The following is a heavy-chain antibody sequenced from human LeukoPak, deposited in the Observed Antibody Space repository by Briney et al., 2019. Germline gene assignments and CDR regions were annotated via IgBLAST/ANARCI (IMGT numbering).Heavy chain of an antibody. Sequence: GGSLRLSCAASAFTFSNYAMNWVRQAPGKGLEWVAVISHDGFNKYYADSVKGRFTIARDNSKNTVYVQMNSLRAEDTAVYYCARDHPVTTSIDYWGQGTLVTVSS. D-gene: IGHD4-17*01. CDR2: ISHDGFNK. CDR3: ARDHPVTTSIDY. V-gene: IGHV3-30-3*01. J-gene: IGHJ4*02. CDR1: AFTFSNYA.